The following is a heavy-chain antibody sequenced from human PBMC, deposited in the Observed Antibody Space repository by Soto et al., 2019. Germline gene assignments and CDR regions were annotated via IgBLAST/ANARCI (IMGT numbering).Heavy chain of an antibody. CDR2: IWYDGSNK. J-gene: IGHJ6*03. V-gene: IGHV3-33*01. CDR1: GFTFSSYG. CDR3: ARTGDSDYYYYYMDV. D-gene: IGHD4-17*01. Sequence: PGGSLRLSCAASGFTFSSYGMHWARQAPGKGLEWVAVIWYDGSNKYYADSVKGRFTISRDNSKNTLYLQMNSLRAEDTAVYYCARTGDSDYYYYYMDVWGKGTTVTVSS.